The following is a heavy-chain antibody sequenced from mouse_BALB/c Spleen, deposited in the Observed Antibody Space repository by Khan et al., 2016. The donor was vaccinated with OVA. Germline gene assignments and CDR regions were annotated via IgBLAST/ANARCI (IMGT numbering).Heavy chain of an antibody. V-gene: IGHV3-2*02. CDR2: ISYSGVT. CDR3: ARGNDYGYYFDY. J-gene: IGHJ2*01. D-gene: IGHD1-1*01. CDR1: GYSITSGYA. Sequence: EVQLQESGPGLVKPSQSLSLTCTVTGYSITSGYAWKLIRQFPGNKLEWMGYISYSGVTSYTPSLKSRISITRDTSKNQFFLQLNSVTTEDTATDYCARGNDYGYYFDYWGQGTTLTVSS.